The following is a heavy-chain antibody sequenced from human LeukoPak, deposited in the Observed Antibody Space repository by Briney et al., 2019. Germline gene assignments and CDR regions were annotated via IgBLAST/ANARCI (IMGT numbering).Heavy chain of an antibody. CDR1: GFTFRNYD. CDR2: IGAAGDT. CDR3: ARWDSGRYPD. V-gene: IGHV3-13*01. J-gene: IGHJ4*02. D-gene: IGHD3-10*01. Sequence: GRSLRLSCAASGFTFRNYDMHWVRQVTGKGLEWVSAIGAAGDTYYPDSMKGRFTISRDNAKNSLELQMNSLSAGDTAVYYCARWDSGRYPDWGQGTLVTVSS.